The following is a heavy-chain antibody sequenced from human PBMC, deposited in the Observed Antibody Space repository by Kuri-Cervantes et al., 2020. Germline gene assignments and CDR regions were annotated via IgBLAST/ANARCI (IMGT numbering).Heavy chain of an antibody. CDR2: ISGSGGST. CDR3: ARGYYDILTGLPPHFDY. V-gene: IGHV3-23*01. CDR1: GFTFSSYA. Sequence: GGSLRLSCAASGFTFSSYAMSWVRQAPGEGLEWVSAISGSGGSTYYADSVKGRFTISRDNSKNTLYLQMNSLRAEDTAVYYCARGYYDILTGLPPHFDYWGQGTLVTVSS. D-gene: IGHD3-9*01. J-gene: IGHJ4*02.